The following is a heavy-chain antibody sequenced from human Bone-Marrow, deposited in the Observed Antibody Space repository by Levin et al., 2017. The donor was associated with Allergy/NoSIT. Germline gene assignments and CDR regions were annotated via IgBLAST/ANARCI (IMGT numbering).Heavy chain of an antibody. D-gene: IGHD3-10*01. CDR3: AGGEYCYGSGSYYLDY. V-gene: IGHV4-31*01. CDR1: GDSISSGGYY. Sequence: SETLSLTCTVSGDSISSGGYYWSWLRQHPGKGLEWIGYIYHSGSTYYNPSLKGLVTISVDTSKNEFSLKLSSVTAADTAVFYCAGGEYCYGSGSYYLDYWGQGTLVTVSS. CDR2: IYHSGST. J-gene: IGHJ4*02.